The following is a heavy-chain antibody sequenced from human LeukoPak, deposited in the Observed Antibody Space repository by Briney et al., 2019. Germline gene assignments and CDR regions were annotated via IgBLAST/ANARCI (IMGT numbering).Heavy chain of an antibody. CDR3: AKAGVWLPAV. V-gene: IGHV4-4*02. D-gene: IGHD3-9*01. CDR2: IHHSGNT. CDR1: CGSVRSDNW. Sequence: SETLSLTCAVSCGSVRSDNWWSWVRQPPGKGLEWIGEIHHSGNTNYSPSLKSRVTISLDKSRNQFSLKLNSVTAADTAVYYCAKAGVWLPAVWGQGTLVTVSS. J-gene: IGHJ4*02.